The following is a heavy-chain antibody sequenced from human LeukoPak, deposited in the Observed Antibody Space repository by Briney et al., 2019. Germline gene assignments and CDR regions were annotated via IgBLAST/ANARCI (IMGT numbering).Heavy chain of an antibody. Sequence: GASVKVSCKASGYTFTGYYMHWVRQAPGQGLEWMGWINPNSGGTNYAQKFQGRVTMTRDTSISTAYMELSRLRSDDTAVYYCARVGPSALQTENVLRFLEWLSNFDYWGQGTLVTVSS. J-gene: IGHJ4*02. CDR1: GYTFTGYY. CDR3: ARVGPSALQTENVLRFLEWLSNFDY. CDR2: INPNSGGT. V-gene: IGHV1-2*02. D-gene: IGHD3-3*01.